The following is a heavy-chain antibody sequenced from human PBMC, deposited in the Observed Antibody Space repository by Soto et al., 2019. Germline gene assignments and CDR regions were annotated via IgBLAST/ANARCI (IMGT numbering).Heavy chain of an antibody. V-gene: IGHV4-59*01. CDR1: GGSISSYY. Sequence: CTVSGGSISSYYWSWIRQPPGKGLEWIGYVYYSGTTNYNPSLKSRVTISVDLSKNQFSLRLSSVTTADTALYYCARTTAVPNSLRSRYFFDYWGQGTLVTVSS. CDR3: ARTTAVPNSLRSRYFFDY. D-gene: IGHD4-17*01. CDR2: VYYSGTT. J-gene: IGHJ4*02.